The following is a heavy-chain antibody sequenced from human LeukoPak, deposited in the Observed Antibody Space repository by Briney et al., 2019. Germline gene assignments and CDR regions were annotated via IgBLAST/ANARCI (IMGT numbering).Heavy chain of an antibody. J-gene: IGHJ4*02. CDR3: ANAHDFWSGYCDY. D-gene: IGHD3-3*01. CDR1: GFTFSSYG. Sequence: GGSLRLSCAASGFTFSSYGMHWVRQAPGKGLEWVAFIRYDGSNKYYADSVKGRFTISRDNSKNTLYLQKNSLRAEDTAVYYCANAHDFWSGYCDYWGQGTLVTVSS. V-gene: IGHV3-30*02. CDR2: IRYDGSNK.